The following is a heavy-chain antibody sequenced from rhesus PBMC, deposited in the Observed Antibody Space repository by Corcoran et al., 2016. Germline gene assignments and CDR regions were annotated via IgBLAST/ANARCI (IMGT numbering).Heavy chain of an antibody. CDR3: ARRKYSGYSYY. V-gene: IGHV4-65*01. J-gene: IGHJ4*01. CDR1: GGSISSSNW. Sequence: QVQLQESGPGLVKPSETLSLTCAVSGGSISSSNWWSWIRQPPGKGLEWIGYISGSSGSTYYNPSLKSRVTISTDTSKNQFSLKLSSVTAADTAVYYCARRKYSGYSYYWGQGVLVTVSS. CDR2: ISGSSGST. D-gene: IGHD5-24*01.